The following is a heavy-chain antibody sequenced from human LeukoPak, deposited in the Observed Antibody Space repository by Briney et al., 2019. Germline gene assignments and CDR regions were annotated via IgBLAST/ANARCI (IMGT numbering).Heavy chain of an antibody. CDR1: GFTFSSYW. Sequence: PGGSLRLSCAASGFTFSSYWMNWVRQAPGKGLEWVANIKQDGNEKHYEDSVKGRFSISRDNAKNSLYLQMDSLRAEDTAVYYCAKEGAYPIITYDSWGQGALVTVPS. CDR2: IKQDGNEK. V-gene: IGHV3-7*01. D-gene: IGHD3-10*01. J-gene: IGHJ5*01. CDR3: AKEGAYPIITYDS.